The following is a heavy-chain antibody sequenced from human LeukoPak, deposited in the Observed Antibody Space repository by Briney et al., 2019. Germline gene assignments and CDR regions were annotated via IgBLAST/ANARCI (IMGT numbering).Heavy chain of an antibody. V-gene: IGHV1-2*02. CDR1: GYTFTDYY. CDR2: INLNSGGT. CDR3: ARDAGYCTGGSCWYFDH. J-gene: IGHJ4*02. Sequence: EASVKVSCKASGYTFTDYYMHWVRQAPGQELEWMGWINLNSGGTNFAQRFQGRVTMTRDTSISTAYMDLSRLISDDTAVYYCARDAGYCTGGSCWYFDHWGQGTLVTVSS. D-gene: IGHD2-15*01.